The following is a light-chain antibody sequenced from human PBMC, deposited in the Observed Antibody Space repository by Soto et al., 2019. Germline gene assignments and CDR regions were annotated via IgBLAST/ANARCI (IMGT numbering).Light chain of an antibody. CDR2: DVT. J-gene: IGLJ1*01. CDR1: SSDVGAFNY. Sequence: QSVLSQPRSVSGSPGQLITISCAGTSSDVGAFNYVSWYQQHPGKAPKFMIYDVTKRPSGVPARFSGSKSGNTASLTISGRQAGDEADYYCCSYAGSFTYDFGTGTNVTVL. CDR3: CSYAGSFTYD. V-gene: IGLV2-11*01.